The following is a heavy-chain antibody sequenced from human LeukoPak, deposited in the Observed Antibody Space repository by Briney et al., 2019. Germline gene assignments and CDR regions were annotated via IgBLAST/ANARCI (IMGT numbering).Heavy chain of an antibody. Sequence: GGSLRLSCAASGFTFSSYNMNWVRQAPGNGREWVANIKQDGSEKYYVDSVKGRFTISRDNAKNSLYLQMNRLSAEDTAVYYCARDRSGYSYGPLSVFSPKRAYYLDYWGQGTLVTVSS. V-gene: IGHV3-7*01. CDR3: ARDRSGYSYGPLSVFSPKRAYYLDY. J-gene: IGHJ4*02. CDR1: GFTFSSYN. CDR2: IKQDGSEK. D-gene: IGHD5-18*01.